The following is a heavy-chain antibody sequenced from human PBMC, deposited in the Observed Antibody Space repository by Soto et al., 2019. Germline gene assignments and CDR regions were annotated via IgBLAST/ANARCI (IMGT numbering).Heavy chain of an antibody. D-gene: IGHD5-12*01. J-gene: IGHJ5*02. CDR2: INPNSGGT. CDR1: GYTFTGYY. CDR3: ARDGDRWLSFDP. V-gene: IGHV1-2*02. Sequence: ASVKVSCEASGYTFTGYYMHGVRQAPGQGLEWMGWINPNSGGTNYAQKFQGTVTMTRDTSISTAYMELSRLRSDDTAVYYCARDGDRWLSFDPWGQGTLVTVSS.